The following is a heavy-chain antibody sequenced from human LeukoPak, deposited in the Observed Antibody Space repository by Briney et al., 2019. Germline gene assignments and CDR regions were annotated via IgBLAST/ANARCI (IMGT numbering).Heavy chain of an antibody. Sequence: GGSLRLSCAASGFTFSRYWMHWVRQDPGKGLVWVSRLNSDGSYINYADSVKGRFTISRDNAKNTLCLQMNSLRAEDTAVYYCASSLTGDSRGYDAFDIWGQGTMVTVSS. D-gene: IGHD3-22*01. CDR1: GFTFSRYW. V-gene: IGHV3-74*01. CDR3: ASSLTGDSRGYDAFDI. CDR2: LNSDGSYI. J-gene: IGHJ3*02.